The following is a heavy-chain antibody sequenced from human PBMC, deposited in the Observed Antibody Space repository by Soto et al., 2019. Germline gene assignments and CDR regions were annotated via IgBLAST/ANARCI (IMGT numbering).Heavy chain of an antibody. CDR3: ARHEEDELVYTNWFDP. CDR2: IYYSGST. J-gene: IGHJ5*02. Sequence: SETLSLTCTVSGGSISSSSYYWGWIRQPPGKGLEWIGSIYYSGSTYYNPSLKSRVTISVDTSKNQFSLKLSSVTAADTAVYYCARHEEDELVYTNWFDPWGQGTLVTVSS. CDR1: GGSISSSSYY. V-gene: IGHV4-39*01. D-gene: IGHD6-6*01.